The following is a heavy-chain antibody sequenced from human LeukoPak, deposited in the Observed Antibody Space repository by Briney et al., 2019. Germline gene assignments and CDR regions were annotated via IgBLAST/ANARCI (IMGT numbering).Heavy chain of an antibody. CDR3: ASLEMATIHGFDY. CDR2: IYPGDSDT. J-gene: IGHJ4*02. CDR1: GYSFTSYW. V-gene: IGHV5-51*01. Sequence: GESLKISCKGSGYSFTSYWIGWVRQMPGKGLEWMGIIYPGDSDTRYSPSFQGQGTISADRSISTAYLQWSSLKASDTAMYYCASLEMATIHGFDYWGQGTLVTVSS. D-gene: IGHD5-24*01.